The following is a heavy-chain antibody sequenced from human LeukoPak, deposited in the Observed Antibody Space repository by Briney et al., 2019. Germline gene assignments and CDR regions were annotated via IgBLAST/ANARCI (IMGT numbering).Heavy chain of an antibody. CDR1: GYTFTSYY. CDR2: INPSGGST. Sequence: GASVKVSCKASGYTFTSYYMHWVRQAPGQGLEWMGIINPSGGSTSYAQKFQGRVTMTRDTSTSTVYMELSSLRSEDTAVYYCARGFDDYGDSGYGMDVWGQGTTVTVSS. V-gene: IGHV1-46*01. D-gene: IGHD4-17*01. J-gene: IGHJ6*02. CDR3: ARGFDDYGDSGYGMDV.